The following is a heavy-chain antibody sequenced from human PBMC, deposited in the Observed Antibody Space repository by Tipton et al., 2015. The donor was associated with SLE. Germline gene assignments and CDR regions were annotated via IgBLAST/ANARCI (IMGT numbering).Heavy chain of an antibody. J-gene: IGHJ3*02. V-gene: IGHV4-34*01. CDR1: GDSVSSNSAT. CDR3: ARHSRFEYSSSTGAFDI. D-gene: IGHD6-6*01. Sequence: GLVKPSQTLSLTCAISGDSVSSNSATWNWIRQSPGEGLEWIGDINHGGSTNYDPSLKGRVSISIDTSNDQFSLKLSSVTVADTAIYYCARHSRFEYSSSTGAFDIWGQGTMVTVSS. CDR2: INHGGST.